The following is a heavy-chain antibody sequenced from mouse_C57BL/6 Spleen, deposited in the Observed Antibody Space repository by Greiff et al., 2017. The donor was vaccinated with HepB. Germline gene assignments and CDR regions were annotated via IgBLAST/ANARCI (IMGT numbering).Heavy chain of an antibody. V-gene: IGHV1-55*01. CDR1: GYTFTSYW. CDR3: ARWGPGAMDY. Sequence: QVHVKQPGAELVKPGASVKMSCKASGYTFTSYWITWVKQRPGQGLEWIGDIYPGSGSTNYNEKFKSKATLTVDTSSSTAYMQLSSLTSEDSAVYYCARWGPGAMDYWGQGTSVTVSS. CDR2: IYPGSGST. J-gene: IGHJ4*01.